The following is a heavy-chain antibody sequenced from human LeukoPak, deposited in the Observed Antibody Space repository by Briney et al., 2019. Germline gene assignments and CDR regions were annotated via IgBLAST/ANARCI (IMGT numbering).Heavy chain of an antibody. V-gene: IGHV4-34*01. CDR3: AREAAVAGEGWFDP. CDR1: GGSFSGYY. D-gene: IGHD6-19*01. CDR2: INHSGST. Sequence: PSETLSLTCAVYGGSFSGYYWSWIRQPPGKWLEWIGEINHSGSTNYNPSFKSRVTISVDTSKNQFSLKLSSVTAADTAVYYCAREAAVAGEGWFDPWGQGTLVTVSS. J-gene: IGHJ5*02.